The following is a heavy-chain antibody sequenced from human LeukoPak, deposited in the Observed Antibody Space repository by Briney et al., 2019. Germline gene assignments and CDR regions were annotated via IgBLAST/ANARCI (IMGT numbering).Heavy chain of an antibody. CDR1: GYTFTNYG. Sequence: ASVKVSCKASGYTFTNYGINWVRQAPGDGLEWMGWISAYNGNTNYAQKVQGRVTMTTDTSTSTAYMELRSLRSDDTAVYYCAREGYYGVNKFFDYWGQGTLVTVSS. D-gene: IGHD4-23*01. CDR2: ISAYNGNT. CDR3: AREGYYGVNKFFDY. J-gene: IGHJ4*02. V-gene: IGHV1-18*01.